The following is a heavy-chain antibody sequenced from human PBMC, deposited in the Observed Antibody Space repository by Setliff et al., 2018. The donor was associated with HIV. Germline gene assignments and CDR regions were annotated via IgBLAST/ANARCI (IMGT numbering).Heavy chain of an antibody. CDR1: GGSIRSGSYY. CDR3: ARDVGLCGVDCWPYFYFDL. CDR2: IYTNGYT. D-gene: IGHD2-21*02. V-gene: IGHV4-61*09. Sequence: SETLSLTCTVSGGSIRSGSYYWTWIRQPAGKGPGWIGHIYTNGYTNYNPSLKSRVTISLDTSKNQFSLKLSSMTAADTAVYYCARDVGLCGVDCWPYFYFDLWGRGNLVTVSS. J-gene: IGHJ2*01.